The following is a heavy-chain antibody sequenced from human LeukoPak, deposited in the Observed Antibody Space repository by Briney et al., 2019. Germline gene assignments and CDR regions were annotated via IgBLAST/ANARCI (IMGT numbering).Heavy chain of an antibody. CDR2: TYYRSKWYN. Sequence: SQTLSLTCAISGDSVSTNSAAWNWIRQSPSRGLEWLGRTYYRSKWYNDYAVSVKSRITINPDTSKNQFSLQLKSVTPEDTAVYYCARGGLRYFDWLTLDRPFDYWGQGTLVTVSS. J-gene: IGHJ4*02. CDR1: GDSVSTNSAA. V-gene: IGHV6-1*01. CDR3: ARGGLRYFDWLTLDRPFDY. D-gene: IGHD3-9*01.